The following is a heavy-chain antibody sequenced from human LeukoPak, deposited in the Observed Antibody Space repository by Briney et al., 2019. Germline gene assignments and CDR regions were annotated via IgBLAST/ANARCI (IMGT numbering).Heavy chain of an antibody. CDR3: AKWAGGNRGYFDY. CDR2: ISGSGGST. Sequence: PGGSLRLSCAASGFTFSSYWMHWVRQAPGKGLEWVSAISGSGGSTYYADSVKGRFTISRDNSKNTLYLQMNSLRAEDTAVYYCAKWAGGNRGYFDYWGQGTLVTVSS. D-gene: IGHD2-8*02. V-gene: IGHV3-23*01. J-gene: IGHJ4*02. CDR1: GFTFSSYW.